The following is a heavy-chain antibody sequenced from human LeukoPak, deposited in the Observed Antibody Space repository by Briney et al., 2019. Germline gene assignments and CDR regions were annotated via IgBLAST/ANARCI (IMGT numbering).Heavy chain of an antibody. CDR3: ARRRVYYYGSGSYYNGLNWFDP. CDR2: IHHSGST. J-gene: IGHJ5*02. CDR1: GGSFSGYY. D-gene: IGHD3-10*01. Sequence: SETLSLTCAVYGGSFSGYYWSWIRQPPGKGLECIGEIHHSGSTNYNPSLKSRVTLSVDTSKNQFSLKLSSVTAADTAVYYCARRRVYYYGSGSYYNGLNWFDPWGQGTLVTVSS. V-gene: IGHV4-34*01.